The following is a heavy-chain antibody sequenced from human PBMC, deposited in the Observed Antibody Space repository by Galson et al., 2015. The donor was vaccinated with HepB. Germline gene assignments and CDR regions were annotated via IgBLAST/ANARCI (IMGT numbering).Heavy chain of an antibody. D-gene: IGHD3-22*01. J-gene: IGHJ4*02. CDR3: ATDPLAYYDSSGRA. CDR1: GYTLTELS. Sequence: SVKVSCKVSGYTLTELSMHWVRQAPGRGLEWMGGFDPEDGETIYAQKFQGRVTMTEDTSTDTAYMELSSLRSEDTAVYYCATDPLAYYDSSGRAWGQGTLVTVSS. V-gene: IGHV1-24*01. CDR2: FDPEDGET.